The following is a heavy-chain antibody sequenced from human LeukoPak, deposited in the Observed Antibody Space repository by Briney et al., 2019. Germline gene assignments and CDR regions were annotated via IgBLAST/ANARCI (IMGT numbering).Heavy chain of an antibody. D-gene: IGHD3-9*01. CDR2: IKSKTDGGTT. J-gene: IGHJ4*02. CDR3: TTVYLTGEGNDY. CDR1: GFIFSNAW. Sequence: GGSLRLSCAASGFIFSNAWMNWVRQAPGKGLEWVGRIKSKTDGGTTDYAAPVKGRFIISRDDSKNTLYLQMNSLKTENTALYYCTTVYLTGEGNDYWGQGTLVTVSS. V-gene: IGHV3-15*07.